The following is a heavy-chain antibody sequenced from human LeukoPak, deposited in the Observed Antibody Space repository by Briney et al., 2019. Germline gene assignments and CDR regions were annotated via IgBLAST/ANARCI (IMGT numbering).Heavy chain of an antibody. Sequence: GASVKVSCKASGYTFTSYGISWVRQAPGQGLEWMGWISAYNGNTNYAQKLQGRVTMTTDTSTSTAYMELRSLRSDDTAVYYCARVTGIAVAVDFDYWGQGTLVTVSS. D-gene: IGHD6-19*01. J-gene: IGHJ4*02. V-gene: IGHV1-18*01. CDR3: ARVTGIAVAVDFDY. CDR1: GYTFTSYG. CDR2: ISAYNGNT.